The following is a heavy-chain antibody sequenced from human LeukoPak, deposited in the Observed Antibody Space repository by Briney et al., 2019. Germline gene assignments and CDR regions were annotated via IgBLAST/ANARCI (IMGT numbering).Heavy chain of an antibody. CDR2: IYSGGAT. V-gene: IGHV3-53*01. CDR1: GFTVSSNY. Sequence: GGSLRLSCAASGFTVSSNYMSWVRQAPGKGLEWVSVIYSGGATYYADSVKGRFIISRDNSKNTLYLQMNSLRAEDTAVYYCARATGSSWAARYFALWGRGTLVTVSS. J-gene: IGHJ2*01. D-gene: IGHD6-13*01. CDR3: ARATGSSWAARYFAL.